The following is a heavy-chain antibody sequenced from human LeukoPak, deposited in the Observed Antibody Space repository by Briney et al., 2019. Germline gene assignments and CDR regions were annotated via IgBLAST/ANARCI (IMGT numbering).Heavy chain of an antibody. Sequence: EASVKVSCKASGYTFTGYYMHWVRQAPGQGLEWMGWINPNSGGTNYAQKFQGRVTMTRDTSISTAYMELSRLRSDDTAVYYCAFLSASPPIDYGYTYWGQGTLVTVSS. CDR2: INPNSGGT. V-gene: IGHV1-2*02. CDR3: AFLSASPPIDYGYTY. J-gene: IGHJ4*02. D-gene: IGHD4/OR15-4a*01. CDR1: GYTFTGYY.